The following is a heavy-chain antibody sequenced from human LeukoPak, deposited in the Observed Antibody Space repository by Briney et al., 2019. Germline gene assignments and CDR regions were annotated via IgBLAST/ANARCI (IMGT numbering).Heavy chain of an antibody. V-gene: IGHV4-4*07. CDR3: ARGPPPDFDY. CDR1: GDSISSYY. Sequence: PSETLSLTCTVSGDSISSYYWSWIRQPAGKGLEWIGRIHPSGSTNYNPSLKSRVTLSVDTSKNQFSLKLSSVTAADTAVYYCARGPPPDFDYWGRGTLVTVSS. CDR2: IHPSGST. J-gene: IGHJ4*02.